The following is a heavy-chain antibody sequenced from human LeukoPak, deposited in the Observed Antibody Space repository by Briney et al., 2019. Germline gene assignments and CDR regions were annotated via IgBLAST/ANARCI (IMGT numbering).Heavy chain of an antibody. J-gene: IGHJ4*02. Sequence: GGSLRLSCAASGFTFSSYGVHWVRQAPGKGLEWVAVIWYDGSNKYYADSVKGRFTISRDNSKNTLYLQMNSLRAEDTAVYYCARDRYYYDSSGYNYIDYWGQGTLVTVSS. V-gene: IGHV3-33*01. D-gene: IGHD3-22*01. CDR1: GFTFSSYG. CDR3: ARDRYYYDSSGYNYIDY. CDR2: IWYDGSNK.